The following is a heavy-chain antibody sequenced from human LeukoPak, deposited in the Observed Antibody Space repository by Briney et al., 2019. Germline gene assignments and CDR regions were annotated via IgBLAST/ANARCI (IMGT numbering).Heavy chain of an antibody. D-gene: IGHD6-13*01. Sequence: GGSLSLSCAASGFTFSDYYMSWIRQAPGKGLEWVSNISSSGSAIYYADSIKGRFTISRDNAKNSLYLQMNSLRAEDTAVYYCARGWGSSWNRHFDYWGQGTLVTVSS. CDR2: ISSSGSAI. J-gene: IGHJ4*02. CDR1: GFTFSDYY. V-gene: IGHV3-11*04. CDR3: ARGWGSSWNRHFDY.